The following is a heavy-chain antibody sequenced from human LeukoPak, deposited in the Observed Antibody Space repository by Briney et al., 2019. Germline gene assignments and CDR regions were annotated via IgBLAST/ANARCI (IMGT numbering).Heavy chain of an antibody. CDR2: IYYSGST. Sequence: SETLSLTCTVSGGSISSGDYYWSWIRQPPGRGLERIGYIYYSGSTYYNPSLKSRVTISVDTSKNQFSLKLSSVTAADTAVYYCAREAMAFDIWGQGTMVTVSS. V-gene: IGHV4-30-4*08. CDR3: AREAMAFDI. D-gene: IGHD2-21*01. J-gene: IGHJ3*02. CDR1: GGSISSGDYY.